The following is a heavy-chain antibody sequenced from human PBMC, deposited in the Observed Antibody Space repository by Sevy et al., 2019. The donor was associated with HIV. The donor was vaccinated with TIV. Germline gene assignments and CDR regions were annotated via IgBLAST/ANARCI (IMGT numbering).Heavy chain of an antibody. CDR3: ASRNNDYGDFDYYYYYYMDV. CDR2: IIPIFGTA. Sequence: ASVKVSCKASGGTFSSYAISCVRQAPGQGLEWMGGIIPIFGTANYAQKFQGRVTITADKSTSTAYMELSSLRSEDTAVYYSASRNNDYGDFDYYYYYYMDVWGKGTTVTVSS. J-gene: IGHJ6*03. V-gene: IGHV1-69*06. CDR1: GGTFSSYA. D-gene: IGHD4-17*01.